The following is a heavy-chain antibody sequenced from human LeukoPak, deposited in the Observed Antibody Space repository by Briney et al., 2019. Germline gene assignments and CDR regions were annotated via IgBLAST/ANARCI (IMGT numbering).Heavy chain of an antibody. J-gene: IGHJ4*02. CDR3: ARGRYFDWSIDY. CDR1: GFAFSSYW. CDR2: IKQDGSEK. V-gene: IGHV3-7*01. D-gene: IGHD3-9*01. Sequence: GGSLRLSCAASGFAFSSYWMSWVRQAPGKGLEWVANIKQDGSEKYYVDSVKGRFTISRDNAKTSLSLQMNSLRAEDTAVYYRARGRYFDWSIDYWGQGTLVTVSS.